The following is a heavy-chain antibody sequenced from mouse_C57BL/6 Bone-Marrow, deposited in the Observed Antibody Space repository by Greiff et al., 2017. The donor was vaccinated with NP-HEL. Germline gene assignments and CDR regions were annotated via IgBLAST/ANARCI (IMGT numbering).Heavy chain of an antibody. CDR2: IDPEDGDT. Sequence: VQLQQSGAELVRPGASVKLSCTASGFTINDDYMHWVKQRPEQGLEWIGWIDPEDGDTEYASKFQGKATIPADTSSNTAYLQLSSLTCEDTAVYYCTTDYDGGSLFAYGGRGTGITVTA. D-gene: IGHD1-1*01. V-gene: IGHV14-4*01. J-gene: IGHJ3*01. CDR3: TTDYDGGSLFAY. CDR1: GFTINDDY.